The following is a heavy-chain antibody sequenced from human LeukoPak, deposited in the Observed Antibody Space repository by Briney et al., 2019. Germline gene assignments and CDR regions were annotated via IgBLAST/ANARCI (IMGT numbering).Heavy chain of an antibody. Sequence: PGGSLRLSCAASGFSFSDYYMSWIRQAPGKGLEWISYISSSGSYTNYADSVKGRFTISRDNSKNTLYLQMNSLRAEDAAVYYCARVSIVATTYGYYFDYWGQGTLVTVSS. CDR1: GFSFSDYY. CDR3: ARVSIVATTYGYYFDY. J-gene: IGHJ4*02. D-gene: IGHD5-12*01. CDR2: ISSSGSYT. V-gene: IGHV3-11*05.